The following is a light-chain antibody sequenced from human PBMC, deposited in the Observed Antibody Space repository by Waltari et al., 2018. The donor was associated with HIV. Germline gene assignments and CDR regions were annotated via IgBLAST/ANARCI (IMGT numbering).Light chain of an antibody. CDR1: RGAVRGSNF. V-gene: IGLV2-14*03. Sequence: QSALTQPASVSGSPGQSIPISCTRPRGAVRGSNFVSWYQLHPGEAPILIIYEVTYRPSGVSDCFSGSKSGNTASLTISGLQAEDEADYDCCSYTSSNTYDFGTGTTVTVL. CDR2: EVT. CDR3: CSYTSSNTYD. J-gene: IGLJ1*01.